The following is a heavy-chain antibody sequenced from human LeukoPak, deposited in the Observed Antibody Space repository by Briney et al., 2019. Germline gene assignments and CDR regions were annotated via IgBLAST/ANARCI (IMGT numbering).Heavy chain of an antibody. Sequence: GESLRLSCAASAFSFSNYGMHWVRQAPGKGLEWVAFIQYDGNNKYYGDSVKGRFAVSRDNSKNTLYLQMNSLRGEDTAVYYCANDLYRSSYYLDYWGQGTLVTVSS. CDR1: AFSFSNYG. V-gene: IGHV3-30*02. CDR3: ANDLYRSSYYLDY. J-gene: IGHJ4*02. CDR2: IQYDGNNK. D-gene: IGHD6-6*01.